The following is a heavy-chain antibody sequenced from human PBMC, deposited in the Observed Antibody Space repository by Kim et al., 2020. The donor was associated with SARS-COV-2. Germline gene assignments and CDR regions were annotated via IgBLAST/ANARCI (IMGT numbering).Heavy chain of an antibody. J-gene: IGHJ4*02. CDR1: GYTFTSYG. CDR3: ARAPIWFGDYPEGFDY. Sequence: ASVKVSCKASGYTFTSYGISWVRQAPGQGLEWMGWISAYNGNTNYAQKLQGRVTMTTDTSTSTAYMELRSLRSDDTAVYYCARAPIWFGDYPEGFDYWGQGTLVTVSS. V-gene: IGHV1-18*01. CDR2: ISAYNGNT. D-gene: IGHD3-10*01.